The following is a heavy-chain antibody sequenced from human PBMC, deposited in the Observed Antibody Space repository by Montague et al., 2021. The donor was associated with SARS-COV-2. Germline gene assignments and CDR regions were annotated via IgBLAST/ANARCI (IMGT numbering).Heavy chain of an antibody. CDR1: RDSISKSNW. V-gene: IGHV4-4*02. CDR3: VRGGTMTVVVFDY. J-gene: IGHJ4*02. CDR2: IFRSGDS. D-gene: IGHD3-22*01. Sequence: SETLSLTCTVSRDSISKSNWWTWVRQSPGRGLEWIGEIFRSGDSNYNPSLKSRVTMSVDMSRNQFSLSLSNVTAADTAIYYCVRGGTMTVVVFDYWGQGTLVTVSS.